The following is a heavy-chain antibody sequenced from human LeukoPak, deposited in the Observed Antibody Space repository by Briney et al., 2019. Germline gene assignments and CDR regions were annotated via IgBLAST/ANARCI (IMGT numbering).Heavy chain of an antibody. CDR1: GYTFTSYG. CDR3: ARDWVDILTGYSDY. J-gene: IGHJ4*02. Sequence: ASVKVSCKASGYTFTSYGISWVRQAPGQGLEWMGWISAYNGNTNYAQKLQGRVTMTTDTSTSTAYMELRSLRSDDTAVFYCARDWVDILTGYSDYWGQGTLVTVSS. V-gene: IGHV1-18*01. D-gene: IGHD3-9*01. CDR2: ISAYNGNT.